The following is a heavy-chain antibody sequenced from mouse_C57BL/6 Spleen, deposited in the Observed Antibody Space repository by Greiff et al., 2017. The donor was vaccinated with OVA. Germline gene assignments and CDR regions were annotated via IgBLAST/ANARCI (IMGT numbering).Heavy chain of an antibody. J-gene: IGHJ2*01. CDR1: GYTFTSYW. CDR3: ARSRLPPDY. Sequence: VQLQQPGAELVKPGASVKLSCKASGYTFTSYWMQWVKQRPGQGLEWIGEIDPSDSYTNYNQKFKGKATLTVDTSSSTAYMQLSSLISEDSAVYYCARSRLPPDYWGQGTTLTVSS. CDR2: IDPSDSYT. D-gene: IGHD2-4*01. V-gene: IGHV1-50*01.